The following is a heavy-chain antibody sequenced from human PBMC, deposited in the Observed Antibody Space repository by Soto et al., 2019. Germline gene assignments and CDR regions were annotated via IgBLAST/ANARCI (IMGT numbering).Heavy chain of an antibody. Sequence: GGSLRLSCEASGFTLSSYWMSWIRQAPGKGLEWVANTRQDGGQSYLVDSVQGRFTISRDNAKSSVYLQMNNLRAEDTAIYYCAKYSELPYEAYLQQWGQGTLVTVSS. D-gene: IGHD1-7*01. CDR3: AKYSELPYEAYLQQ. CDR2: TRQDGGQS. V-gene: IGHV3-7*03. CDR1: GFTLSSYW. J-gene: IGHJ1*01.